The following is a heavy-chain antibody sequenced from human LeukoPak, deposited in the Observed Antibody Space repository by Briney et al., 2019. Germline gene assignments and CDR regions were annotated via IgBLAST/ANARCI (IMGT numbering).Heavy chain of an antibody. CDR1: GGSISSGDYY. CDR2: IYYSGST. CDR3: ARGLGLAAAGGVNWFDP. D-gene: IGHD6-13*01. J-gene: IGHJ5*02. V-gene: IGHV4-30-4*01. Sequence: SETLSLTCTVSGGSISSGDYYWSWIRQPPGKGLEWIGYIYYSGSTYYNPSLKSRVTISVDTSKNQFSLKLSSVTAADTAVYYCARGLGLAAAGGVNWFDPWGQGTLVTVSS.